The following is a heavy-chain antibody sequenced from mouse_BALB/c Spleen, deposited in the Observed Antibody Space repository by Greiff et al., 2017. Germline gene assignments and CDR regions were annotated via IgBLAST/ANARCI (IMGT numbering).Heavy chain of an antibody. CDR1: GFTFSSFG. D-gene: IGHD2-1*01. CDR3: ARRDYGNTWGFAY. Sequence: EVMLVESGGGLVQPGGSRKLSCAASGFTFSSFGMHWVRQAPEKGLEWVAYISSGSSTIYHADTVKGRFTISRDNPKNTLFLQMTSLRSEDTAMYYCARRDYGNTWGFAYWGQGTLVTVSA. V-gene: IGHV5-17*02. CDR2: ISSGSSTI. J-gene: IGHJ3*01.